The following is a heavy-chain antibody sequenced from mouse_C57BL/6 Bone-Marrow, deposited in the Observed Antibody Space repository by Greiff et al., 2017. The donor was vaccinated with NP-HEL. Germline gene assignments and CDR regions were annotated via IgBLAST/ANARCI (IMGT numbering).Heavy chain of an antibody. V-gene: IGHV1-19*01. J-gene: IGHJ2*01. CDR2: INPYNGGT. D-gene: IGHD1-1*01. Sequence: VQLQQSGPVLVKPGASVKMSCKASGYTFTDYYMNWVKQSHGKSLEWIGVINPYNGGTSYNQKFKGKATLTVDKSSSTAYMELNSLTSEDSAVYYCARFNYGSSPYYVDYWGQGTTLTVSS. CDR1: GYTFTDYY. CDR3: ARFNYGSSPYYVDY.